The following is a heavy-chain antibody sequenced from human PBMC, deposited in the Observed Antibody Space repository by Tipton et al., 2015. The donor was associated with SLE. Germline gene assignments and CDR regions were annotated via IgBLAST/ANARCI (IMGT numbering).Heavy chain of an antibody. CDR2: VNHSGST. D-gene: IGHD3-3*01. V-gene: IGHV4-34*01. CDR3: ARGWDYDFWSGYADY. J-gene: IGHJ4*02. Sequence: TLSLTCAVYGGSFSTYYWGWIRQPPGKGLEWIGEVNHSGSTNYNPSLKSRVTIFVDTSKNQFSLKLSSVTAADTAVYYCARGWDYDFWSGYADYWGQGTLVTVSS. CDR1: GGSFSTYY.